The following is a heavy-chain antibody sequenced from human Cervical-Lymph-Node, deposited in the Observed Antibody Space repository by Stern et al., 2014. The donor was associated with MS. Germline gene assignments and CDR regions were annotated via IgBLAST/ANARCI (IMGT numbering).Heavy chain of an antibody. D-gene: IGHD3-10*01. CDR1: GFTFSSYS. J-gene: IGHJ3*02. V-gene: IGHV3-21*01. CDR3: ARAGTLQTAFDI. Sequence: EVQLVESGAGLVKPGGSLRLSCAASGFTFSSYSMNWVCKGTGKGMEWASTISGNGHYIYYADSLKARFSISRDNTKNSLSLQMDSLRAEDTAIYFCARAGTLQTAFDIWGQGTWVTVSS. CDR2: ISGNGHYI.